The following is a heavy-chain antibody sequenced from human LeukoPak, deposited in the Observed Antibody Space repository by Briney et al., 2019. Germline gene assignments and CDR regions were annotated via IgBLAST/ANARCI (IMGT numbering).Heavy chain of an antibody. CDR2: ISAHNGNT. V-gene: IGHV1-18*01. Sequence: ASVKVSFKASGYTFTSYGISWARQAPGQGLEWMGWISAHNGNTNYAQKLQGRVTMTTDTSTSTTYMELRSLRSDDTAVYYCARGPAEHPVDYWGRGTLVTVSS. J-gene: IGHJ4*02. CDR3: ARGPAEHPVDY. CDR1: GYTFTSYG.